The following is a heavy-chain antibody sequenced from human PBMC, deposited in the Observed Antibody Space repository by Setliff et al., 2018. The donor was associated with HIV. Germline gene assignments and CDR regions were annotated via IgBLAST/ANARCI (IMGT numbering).Heavy chain of an antibody. CDR1: GRSFSDNS. CDR2: INHSGNT. CDR3: ARESLAAFDI. V-gene: IGHV4-34*01. J-gene: IGHJ3*02. Sequence: SETLSLTCAVYGRSFSDNSWNWIRQPPGKGLEWIGEINHSGNTNYNPSLKSRVSITLDTSKNQFSLKLTSVTAADTAVYYCARESLAAFDIWGQGTLVTVSS.